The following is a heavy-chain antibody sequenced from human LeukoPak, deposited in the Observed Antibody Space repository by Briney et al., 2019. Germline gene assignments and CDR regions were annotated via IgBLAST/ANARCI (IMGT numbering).Heavy chain of an antibody. CDR1: GDSVSSNSAA. Sequence: SQTLSLTCAISGDSVSSNSAAWNWIRQSPSRGLEWLGRTYYRSKWYNDYAVSVKSRITINPDTSKNQFSLQLNSVTPEGTAVYYCARGGYSGYAPIGYYYMDVWGKGTTVTVSS. CDR3: ARGGYSGYAPIGYYYMDV. V-gene: IGHV6-1*01. CDR2: TYYRSKWYN. J-gene: IGHJ6*03. D-gene: IGHD5-12*01.